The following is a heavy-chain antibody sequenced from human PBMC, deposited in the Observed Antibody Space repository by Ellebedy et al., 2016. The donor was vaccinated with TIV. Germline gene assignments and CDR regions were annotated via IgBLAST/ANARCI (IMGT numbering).Heavy chain of an antibody. V-gene: IGHV3-30-3*01. J-gene: IGHJ4*02. CDR1: GFTFSSHA. D-gene: IGHD6-13*01. CDR2: ISYDGSRR. Sequence: PGGSLRLSCAASGFTFSSHAMHWVRQAPGKGLEWVTFISYDGSRRYYADSVKGRFTLSRDNSKNTLDLQMNSLRAEDTAVYYCAVSMWAAAGLYYFDFWGQGTLVTVSS. CDR3: AVSMWAAAGLYYFDF.